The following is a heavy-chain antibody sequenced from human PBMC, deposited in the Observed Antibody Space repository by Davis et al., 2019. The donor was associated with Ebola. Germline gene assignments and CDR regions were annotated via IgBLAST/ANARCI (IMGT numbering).Heavy chain of an antibody. CDR1: GFTFSNHA. J-gene: IGHJ4*02. Sequence: PGGSLRLSCAASGFTFSNHAMAWVRQGPGKGLEWLSIISGDGDSTIYADSLKRRFTISRDNSKNTLYLQMNTLSVDDTAVYHCARGRGAVCTDGCSSRVLDYWGQGIPVTVSS. D-gene: IGHD2-8*01. V-gene: IGHV3-23*01. CDR2: ISGDGDST. CDR3: ARGRGAVCTDGCSSRVLDY.